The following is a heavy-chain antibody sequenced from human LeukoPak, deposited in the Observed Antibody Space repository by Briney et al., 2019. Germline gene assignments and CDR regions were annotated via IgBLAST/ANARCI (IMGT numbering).Heavy chain of an antibody. CDR1: GLTFSSYW. J-gene: IGHJ4*02. Sequence: GGSLRLSCAASGLTFSSYWMHWVRQAPGKGLVWVSRINSDGSSTSYADSVKGRFTISRDNAKNTLYLQMNSLRAEDTAVYYCARGSYYYDSSGYPEDYWGQGTLVTVSS. CDR2: INSDGSST. V-gene: IGHV3-74*01. CDR3: ARGSYYYDSSGYPEDY. D-gene: IGHD3-22*01.